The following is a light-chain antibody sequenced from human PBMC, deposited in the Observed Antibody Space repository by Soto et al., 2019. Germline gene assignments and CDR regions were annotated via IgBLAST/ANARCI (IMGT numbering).Light chain of an antibody. Sequence: EIVLTQSPCTLSLSPGERATLSCRASQSVSSSYLAWYQQKPGQAPRLLIYGASSRATGIPDRFSGSGSGTDFTLTISRLEPEDFAVYYCQQYGSSKLTFGGGTKV. V-gene: IGKV3-20*01. J-gene: IGKJ4*01. CDR1: QSVSSSY. CDR2: GAS. CDR3: QQYGSSKLT.